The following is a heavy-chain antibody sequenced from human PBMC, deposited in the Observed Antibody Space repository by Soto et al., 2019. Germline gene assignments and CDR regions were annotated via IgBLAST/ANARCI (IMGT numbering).Heavy chain of an antibody. J-gene: IGHJ2*01. CDR1: GFTFSSYA. CDR2: ISGSGGST. CDR3: AKRYYDSSGYPGPKYWYFDL. V-gene: IGHV3-23*01. Sequence: GGSLRLSCAASGFTFSSYAMSWVRQAPGKGLEWVSAISGSGGSTYYADSVKGRFTISRDNSKNTLYLQMNSLRAEDTAVYYCAKRYYDSSGYPGPKYWYFDLWGRGTLVTVSS. D-gene: IGHD3-22*01.